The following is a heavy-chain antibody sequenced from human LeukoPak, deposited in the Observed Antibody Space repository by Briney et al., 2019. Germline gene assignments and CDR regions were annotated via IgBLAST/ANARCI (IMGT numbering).Heavy chain of an antibody. J-gene: IGHJ6*02. V-gene: IGHV3-30*18. CDR2: ISYDGSNK. CDR3: AKDSPAVVPAAMTNGMDV. CDR1: GFTFSSYD. D-gene: IGHD2-2*01. Sequence: PGGSLRLSCAASGFTFSSYDMHWVRQAPGKGLEWVAVISYDGSNKYYADSVKGRFTISRDNSKNTLYLQMNSLRAEDTAVYYCAKDSPAVVPAAMTNGMDVWGQGTTVTVSS.